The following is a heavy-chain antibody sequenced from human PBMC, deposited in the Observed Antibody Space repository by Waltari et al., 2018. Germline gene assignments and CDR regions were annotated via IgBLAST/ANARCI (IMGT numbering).Heavy chain of an antibody. D-gene: IGHD3-10*01. CDR3: ARFSRGRYFDF. CDR2: IQYNGNT. V-gene: IGHV4-59*11. J-gene: IGHJ4*02. Sequence: QVQLQESGPGLVKPSETLSLTCTVSRASISSHYWSWIRQPPGKGLEWIGHIQYNGNTNYNPSLKSRVTISVDTSKTQFSLRLSSLTAADTAVYYCARFSRGRYFDFWAQGTLVTVSS. CDR1: RASISSHY.